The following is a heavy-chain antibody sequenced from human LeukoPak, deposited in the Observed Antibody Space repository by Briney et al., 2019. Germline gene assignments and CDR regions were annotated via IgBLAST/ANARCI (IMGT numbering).Heavy chain of an antibody. V-gene: IGHV4-59*01. D-gene: IGHD2-15*01. J-gene: IGHJ6*03. CDR1: GGFFSGYY. CDR2: IYYSGST. Sequence: PSETLSLTCAVYGGFFSGYYWSWIRQPPGKGLEWIGYIYYSGSTNYNPSLKSRVTISVDTSKNQFSLKLSSVTAADTAVYYCARTTEGYCRGRSCYSYYYYMDVWGKGTTVTVSS. CDR3: ARTTEGYCRGRSCYSYYYYMDV.